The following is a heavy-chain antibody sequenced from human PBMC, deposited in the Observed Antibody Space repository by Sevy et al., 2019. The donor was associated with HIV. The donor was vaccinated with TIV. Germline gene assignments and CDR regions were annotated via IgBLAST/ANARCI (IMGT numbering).Heavy chain of an antibody. D-gene: IGHD3-22*01. J-gene: IGHJ6*02. CDR2: ISGSGGST. V-gene: IGHV3-23*01. CDR3: AKDLVGGGRNYYDSSGYYGWDYYGMDV. Sequence: GGSLRLSCAASGFTFSSYAMSWVRQAPGKGLEWVSAISGSGGSTYYADSVKGRVTISRDNSKNTLYLQMNSLRAEDTAVYYCAKDLVGGGRNYYDSSGYYGWDYYGMDVWGQGTTVTVSS. CDR1: GFTFSSYA.